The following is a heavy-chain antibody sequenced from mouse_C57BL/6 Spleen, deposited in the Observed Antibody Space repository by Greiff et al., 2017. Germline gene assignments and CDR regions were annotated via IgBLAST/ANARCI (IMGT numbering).Heavy chain of an antibody. CDR1: GYTFTSYW. J-gene: IGHJ4*01. CDR3: ARLTVVAKEAMDY. Sequence: VQLQQPGAELVMPGASVKLSCKASGYTFTSYWMHWVKQRPGQGLEWIGEIDPSDSDTNYNQKFKGKSTLTVDKSSSTAYMQLSSLTSEDSAVYYCARLTVVAKEAMDYWGQGTSVTVSS. D-gene: IGHD1-1*01. V-gene: IGHV1-69*01. CDR2: IDPSDSDT.